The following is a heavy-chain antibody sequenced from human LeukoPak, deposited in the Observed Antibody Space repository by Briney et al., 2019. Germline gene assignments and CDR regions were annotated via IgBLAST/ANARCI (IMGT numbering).Heavy chain of an antibody. CDR1: GFTFSSYE. J-gene: IGHJ4*02. Sequence: GGSLRLSCAASGFTFSSYEMNWVRQAPGKGLEWVSYIGSSGDTIYYADSVKGRFTISRDNAKNSLYLQMNSLRAEDTAVYYCAREKLRYFDWLSAPYYFDYWGQGTLVTVSS. CDR3: AREKLRYFDWLSAPYYFDY. CDR2: IGSSGDTI. D-gene: IGHD3-9*01. V-gene: IGHV3-48*03.